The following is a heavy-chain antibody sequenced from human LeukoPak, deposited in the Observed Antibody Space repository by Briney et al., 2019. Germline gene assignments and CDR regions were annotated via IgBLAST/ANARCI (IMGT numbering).Heavy chain of an antibody. V-gene: IGHV1-46*01. Sequence: GASVKVSCKASGYTFTSYYMHWVGQAPGHGLEWMGIINPSGGSTSYAQKFQGRVTMTRDTSTSTVYMELSSLRSEDTAVYYCARARPHYYGSEYYFDYWGQGTLVTVSS. CDR2: INPSGGST. J-gene: IGHJ4*02. CDR1: GYTFTSYY. D-gene: IGHD3-10*01. CDR3: ARARPHYYGSEYYFDY.